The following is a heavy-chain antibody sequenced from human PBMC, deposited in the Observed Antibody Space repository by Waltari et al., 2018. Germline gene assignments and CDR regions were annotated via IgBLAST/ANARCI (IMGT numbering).Heavy chain of an antibody. V-gene: IGHV1-2*02. CDR2: INPNSGGT. Sequence: QVQLVQSGAEVKKPGASVKVSCKASGYTFTSYYMHWVRQAPGQGLEWMGWINPNSGGTNYAQKFQGRVTMTRDTSISTAYMELSRLRSDDTAVYYCARRKGLGEQLVGLDYWGQGTLVTVSS. D-gene: IGHD6-13*01. J-gene: IGHJ4*02. CDR3: ARRKGLGEQLVGLDY. CDR1: GYTFTSYY.